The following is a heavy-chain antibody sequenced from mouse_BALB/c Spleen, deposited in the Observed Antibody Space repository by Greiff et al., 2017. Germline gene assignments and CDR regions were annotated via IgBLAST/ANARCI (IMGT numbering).Heavy chain of an antibody. CDR2: IDPANGNT. V-gene: IGHV14-3*02. J-gene: IGHJ3*01. CDR3: ARTRYDGYSWFAY. D-gene: IGHD2-3*01. CDR1: GFNIKDTY. Sequence: VQLQQSGAELVKPGASVKLSCTASGFNIKDTYMHWVKQRPEQGLEWIGRIDPANGNTKYDPKFQGKATITADTSSNTAYLQLSSLTSEDTAVYYCARTRYDGYSWFAYWGQGTLVTVSA.